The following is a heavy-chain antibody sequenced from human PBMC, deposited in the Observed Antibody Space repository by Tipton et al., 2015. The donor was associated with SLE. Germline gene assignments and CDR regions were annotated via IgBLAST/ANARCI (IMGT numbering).Heavy chain of an antibody. CDR1: RYSTSSGYY. V-gene: IGHV4-38-2*02. Sequence: GLVKPSETLSLTCIVSRYSTSSGYYWGWMRQAPGKELEWIGSFYHSANTYYNPSLTSRVTISADTSKNQFSLRLTSVTAADTALYYCGRARVGMGYVFDIWGQGTMVTVSS. D-gene: IGHD5-24*01. CDR3: GRARVGMGYVFDI. J-gene: IGHJ3*02. CDR2: FYHSANT.